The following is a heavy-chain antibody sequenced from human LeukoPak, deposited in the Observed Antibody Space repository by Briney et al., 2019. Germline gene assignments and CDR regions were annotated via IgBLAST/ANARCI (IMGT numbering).Heavy chain of an antibody. CDR1: GGSISSYY. D-gene: IGHD3-10*01. CDR2: IYYSGST. CDR3: ARSWGSGSSRLDY. J-gene: IGHJ4*02. V-gene: IGHV4-59*01. Sequence: SETLSLTCTVSGGSISSYYWSWIRQPPGKGLEWIGYIYYSGSTNYNPSLKSRVTISVDTSKNQFSLKLSSVTAADTAVYYCARSWGSGSSRLDYWGQGTLVTVSS.